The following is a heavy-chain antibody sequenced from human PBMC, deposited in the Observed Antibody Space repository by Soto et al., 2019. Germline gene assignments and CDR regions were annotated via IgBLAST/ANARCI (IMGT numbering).Heavy chain of an antibody. Sequence: QVQLVQSGAEVKKPGASVKVSCKASGYTFTSYGISWVRQAPGQGLEWMGWISAYNGNTNYAQKLQGRGTMTTDTSTSTDYMELRSLRSDDTAVYYCARESLTGTKFTYYYYGMDVWGQGTTVTVSS. CDR3: ARESLTGTKFTYYYYGMDV. CDR1: GYTFTSYG. J-gene: IGHJ6*02. D-gene: IGHD1-20*01. V-gene: IGHV1-18*01. CDR2: ISAYNGNT.